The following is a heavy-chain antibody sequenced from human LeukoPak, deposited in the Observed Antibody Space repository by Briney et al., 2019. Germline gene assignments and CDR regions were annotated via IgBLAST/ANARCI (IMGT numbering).Heavy chain of an antibody. J-gene: IGHJ2*01. D-gene: IGHD3-22*01. CDR3: ARTYDSSGYYSWRDWYFDL. Sequence: SETLSLTCAVYGGSFSGYYWSWIRQPPGKGLEWIGEINHSGSTNYNPSLKSRVTISVDTSKNQFSLKLSSVTAADTAVYYCARTYDSSGYYSWRDWYFDLWGRGTLVTVSS. CDR2: INHSGST. CDR1: GGSFSGYY. V-gene: IGHV4-34*01.